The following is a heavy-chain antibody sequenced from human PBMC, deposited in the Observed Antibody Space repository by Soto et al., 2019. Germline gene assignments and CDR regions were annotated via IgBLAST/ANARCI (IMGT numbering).Heavy chain of an antibody. J-gene: IGHJ4*02. CDR1: GFTFSSYW. Sequence: EVQLVESGGGLVQPGGSLRLSCAASGFTFSSYWMHWVRQAPGKGLVWVSRINSDGSSTSYADSVKGRFTISRDNAKNPLYLQMNSLRAEDTAVYYCAREAAGDYYDSSVYYEEIDYWGQGTLVTVSS. V-gene: IGHV3-74*01. CDR3: AREAAGDYYDSSVYYEEIDY. CDR2: INSDGSST. D-gene: IGHD3-22*01.